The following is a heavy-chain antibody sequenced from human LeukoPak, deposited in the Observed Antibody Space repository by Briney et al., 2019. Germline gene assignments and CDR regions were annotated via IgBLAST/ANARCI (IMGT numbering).Heavy chain of an antibody. CDR2: ISGSGGST. CDR1: GFTFSSYA. D-gene: IGHD2-2*02. Sequence: PGGSLRLSCAASGFTFSSYAMSWVRQAPGKGLEWVSAISGSGGSTYYADSVKGRFTISRDNSKNTLYLQMNSPRAEDTAVYYCARLPIVVPAAIGRGDYWGQGTLVIVSS. J-gene: IGHJ4*02. V-gene: IGHV3-23*01. CDR3: ARLPIVVPAAIGRGDY.